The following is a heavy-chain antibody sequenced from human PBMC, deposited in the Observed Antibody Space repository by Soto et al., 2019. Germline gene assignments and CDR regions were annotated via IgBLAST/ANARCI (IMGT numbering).Heavy chain of an antibody. V-gene: IGHV5-51*01. Sequence: PGESLKISCKGSGYSFTSYWIGWVRQMPGKGLEWMGIIYPGDSDTRYSPSFQGQVTISADKSISTAYLQWSSLKASDTAMYYCARPNPFYDFWSGYSGNDAFDIWGQGTMVTVSS. CDR2: IYPGDSDT. D-gene: IGHD3-3*01. CDR3: ARPNPFYDFWSGYSGNDAFDI. J-gene: IGHJ3*02. CDR1: GYSFTSYW.